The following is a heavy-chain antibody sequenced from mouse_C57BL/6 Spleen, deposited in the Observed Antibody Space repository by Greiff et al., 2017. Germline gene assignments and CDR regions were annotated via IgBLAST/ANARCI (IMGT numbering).Heavy chain of an antibody. CDR3: ARGRPYGYEGANYYAMDY. CDR1: GYTFTSYW. J-gene: IGHJ4*01. V-gene: IGHV1-52*01. CDR2: IDPSDSET. Sequence: QVQLQQPGAELVRPGSSVKLSCKASGYTFTSYWMHWVKQRPIQGLEWIGNIDPSDSETHYNQKFKDKATLTVDKSSSTAYTQLSSLTSAVSAVYYCARGRPYGYEGANYYAMDYWGQGTSVTVSS. D-gene: IGHD2-2*01.